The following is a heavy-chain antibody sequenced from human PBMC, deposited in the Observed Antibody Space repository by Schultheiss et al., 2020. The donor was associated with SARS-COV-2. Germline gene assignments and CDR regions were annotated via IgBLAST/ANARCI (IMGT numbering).Heavy chain of an antibody. CDR2: IYTSGST. CDR3: ARDPTGYSPDY. J-gene: IGHJ4*02. Sequence: SETLSLTCTVSGGSISSSSYYWGWIRQPPGKGLEWIGSIYTSGSTNYNPSLKSRVTISVDTSKNQFSLKLSSVTAADTAVYYCARDPTGYSPDYWGQGTLVTVSS. CDR1: GGSISSSSYY. D-gene: IGHD1-1*01. V-gene: IGHV4-39*07.